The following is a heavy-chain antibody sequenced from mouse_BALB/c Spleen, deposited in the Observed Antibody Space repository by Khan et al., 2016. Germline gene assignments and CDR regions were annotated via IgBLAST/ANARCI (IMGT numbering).Heavy chain of an antibody. CDR1: GYTFTNYG. V-gene: IGHV9-3-1*01. CDR3: ARSGTGDY. D-gene: IGHD4-1*01. Sequence: QIQLVQSGPELKKPGETVKISCKASGYTFTNYGMNWVKQAPGKGLKWMGWINTYTGEPTYADDFKGRFAFSLETSASTAYLQINNLKNEDTATYFWARSGTGDYWGQGTTLTVSS. J-gene: IGHJ2*01. CDR2: INTYTGEP.